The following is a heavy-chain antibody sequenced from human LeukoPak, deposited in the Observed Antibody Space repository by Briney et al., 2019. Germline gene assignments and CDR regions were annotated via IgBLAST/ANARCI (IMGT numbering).Heavy chain of an antibody. J-gene: IGHJ1*01. CDR2: ISYDGSNK. CDR3: ARVFTMVRGVRSEYFQH. V-gene: IGHV3-30*04. CDR1: GFTFSSYA. D-gene: IGHD3-10*01. Sequence: GRSLRLSCAASGFTFSSYAMHWVRQAPGKGLEWVAVISYDGSNKYYADSVKGRFTIPRDNSKNTLYLQMNSLRAEDTAVYYCARVFTMVRGVRSEYFQHWGQGTLVTVSS.